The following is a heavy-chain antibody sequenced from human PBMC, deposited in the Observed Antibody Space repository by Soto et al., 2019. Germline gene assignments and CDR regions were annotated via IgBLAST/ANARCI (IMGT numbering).Heavy chain of an antibody. V-gene: IGHV4-39*01. CDR3: ARQEGGYAHYYYYGMDG. CDR1: GGSISSSSYY. CDR2: IYYSGST. Sequence: PSETLSLTCTVSGGSISSSSYYWGWIRQPPGKGLEWIGSIYYSGSTYYNPSLKSRVTISVDTSKNQFSLKLSSVTAADTAVYYCARQEGGYAHYYYYGMDGWGQGTTVTVSS. J-gene: IGHJ6*02. D-gene: IGHD5-12*01.